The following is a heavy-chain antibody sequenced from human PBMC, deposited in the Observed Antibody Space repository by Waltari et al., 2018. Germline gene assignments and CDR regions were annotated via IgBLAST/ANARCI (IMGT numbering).Heavy chain of an antibody. Sequence: EVQLVESGGDLVQPGGSLRLSCVGSGFTFSSSWLHWVRQAPGEGLVWVARSKSDGSTTDYADSVKGRFTISRDNAKNTLYLQINSLSVEDTAIYYCATAGYYRFDFWGQGTLVTVSS. CDR2: SKSDGSTT. CDR1: GFTFSSSW. CDR3: ATAGYYRFDF. J-gene: IGHJ4*02. V-gene: IGHV3-74*01. D-gene: IGHD2-8*01.